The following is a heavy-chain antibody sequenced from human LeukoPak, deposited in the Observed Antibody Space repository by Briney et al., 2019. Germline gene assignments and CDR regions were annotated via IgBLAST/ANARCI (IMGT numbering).Heavy chain of an antibody. V-gene: IGHV3-13*01. CDR3: ARGHPDDFWGGYERTAGYYGMDV. CDR1: GFTFSSYD. J-gene: IGHJ6*02. D-gene: IGHD3-3*01. Sequence: GGSLRLSCAASGFTFSSYDMHWVRQATGKGLEWVSAIGTAGDTYYPGSVKGRFTISRENAKNSLYLQMNSLRAGDTAVYYCARGHPDDFWGGYERTAGYYGMDVWGQGTTVTVSS. CDR2: IGTAGDT.